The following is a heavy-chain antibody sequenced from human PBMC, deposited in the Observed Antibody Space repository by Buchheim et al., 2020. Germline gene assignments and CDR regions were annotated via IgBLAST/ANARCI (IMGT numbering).Heavy chain of an antibody. J-gene: IGHJ6*02. CDR2: ISGSGGST. CDR1: GFTFSSYA. CDR3: ANPDIVVVPAATTNYGMDV. Sequence: EVQLLESGGGLVQPGGSLRLSCAASGFTFSSYAMSWVRQAPGKGLEWVSAISGSGGSTYYADSVQGRFTISRDNSKNTLYLQMNSLRAEDTAVYYCANPDIVVVPAATTNYGMDVWGQGTT. V-gene: IGHV3-23*01. D-gene: IGHD2-2*01.